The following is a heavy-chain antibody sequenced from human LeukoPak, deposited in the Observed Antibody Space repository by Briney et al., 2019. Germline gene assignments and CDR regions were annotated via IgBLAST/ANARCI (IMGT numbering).Heavy chain of an antibody. Sequence: PGGSLRLSCAASGFTFSSYGMHWVRQAPGKGLEWVAVIWYDGSNKYYADSVKGRFTISRDNSKNTLYLQMNSLRAEDTAVYYCARNLYCSSTSCYFGYYYYYGMDVWGQGTTVTVSS. V-gene: IGHV3-33*01. CDR3: ARNLYCSSTSCYFGYYYYYGMDV. D-gene: IGHD2-2*01. J-gene: IGHJ6*02. CDR1: GFTFSSYG. CDR2: IWYDGSNK.